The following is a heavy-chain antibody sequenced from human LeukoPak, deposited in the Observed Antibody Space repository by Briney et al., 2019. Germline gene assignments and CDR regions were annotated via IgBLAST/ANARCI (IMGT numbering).Heavy chain of an antibody. Sequence: SETLSLTCTVSGVSINNYYWSWIRQPPGKGLEWIGYLYYSGRTNYNPSLKSRVTISVDTSKNQFSLKLNSVTAADTAVYYCARDLYYDSSGYYYRSSAFDIWGQGTMVTVSS. CDR2: LYYSGRT. J-gene: IGHJ3*02. CDR3: ARDLYYDSSGYYYRSSAFDI. D-gene: IGHD3-22*01. CDR1: GVSINNYY. V-gene: IGHV4-59*12.